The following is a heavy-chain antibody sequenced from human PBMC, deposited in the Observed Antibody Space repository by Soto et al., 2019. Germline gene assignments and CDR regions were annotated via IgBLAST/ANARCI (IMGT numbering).Heavy chain of an antibody. Sequence: SETLSLTCDVSDESVTSPGNYWNWIRQRPDTGLEWIGYISSGGSPFYNPSLKSRVSISLDTSKNVISLALRSVTAADTAVYYCTTHIVVVVAANPFYSGYGMDVWGQGTTVTVSS. CDR1: DESVTSPGNY. J-gene: IGHJ6*02. CDR2: ISSGGSP. D-gene: IGHD2-15*01. V-gene: IGHV4-31*11. CDR3: TTHIVVVVAANPFYSGYGMDV.